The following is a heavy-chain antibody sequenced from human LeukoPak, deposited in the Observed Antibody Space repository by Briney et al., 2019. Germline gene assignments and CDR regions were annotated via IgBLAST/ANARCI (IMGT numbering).Heavy chain of an antibody. CDR2: ISGSGGST. Sequence: GGSLRLSCAASGFTFSSYAMSWVRQAPGKGLEWVSAISGSGGSTYYADSVKGRFTISRDNSKNTLYLQMNSLRAEDTAVYYCAKDIDPSRVVVVAATFDYWGQGTLVTVSS. V-gene: IGHV3-23*01. D-gene: IGHD2-15*01. J-gene: IGHJ4*02. CDR3: AKDIDPSRVVVVAATFDY. CDR1: GFTFSSYA.